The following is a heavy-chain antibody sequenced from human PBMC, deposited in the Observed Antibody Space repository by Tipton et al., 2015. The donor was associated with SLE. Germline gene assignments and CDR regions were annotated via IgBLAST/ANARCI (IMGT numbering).Heavy chain of an antibody. Sequence: TLSLTCTVSGGSISSSSYHWSWIRQPAGKGLEWIGHIYTSGSTNYNPSLKSRVTISVDTSKNQFSLKLSSVTAADTAVYYCARDFWSQIVGAGGAFHIWGQGTMVTVSS. CDR3: ARDFWSQIVGAGGAFHI. J-gene: IGHJ3*02. CDR2: IYTSGST. V-gene: IGHV4-61*09. CDR1: GGSISSSSYH. D-gene: IGHD1-26*01.